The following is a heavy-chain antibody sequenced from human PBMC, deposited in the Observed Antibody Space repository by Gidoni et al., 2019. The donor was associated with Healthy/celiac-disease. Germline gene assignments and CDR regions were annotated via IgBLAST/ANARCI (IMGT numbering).Heavy chain of an antibody. J-gene: IGHJ4*02. CDR3: ARIHFYGDYVGYYFDY. V-gene: IGHV4-39*01. CDR2: IYYSGST. D-gene: IGHD4-17*01. CDR1: GGSISSSSYY. Sequence: QLQLQESGPGLVKPSETLSLTCTVSGGSISSSSYYWGWIRQPPGKGLEWIGSIYYSGSTYYNPSLKSRVTISVDTSKNQFSLKLSSVTAADTAVYYCARIHFYGDYVGYYFDYWGQGTLVTVSS.